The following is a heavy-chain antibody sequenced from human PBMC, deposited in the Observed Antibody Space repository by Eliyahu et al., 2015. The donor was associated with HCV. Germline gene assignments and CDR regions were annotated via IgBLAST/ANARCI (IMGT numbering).Heavy chain of an antibody. CDR2: FDPEDGET. CDR3: ATDLAQHAADYYYGMDV. J-gene: IGHJ6*02. Sequence: WMGGFDPEDGETIYAQKFQGRVTMTEDTSTDTAYMELSSLRSEDTAVYYCATDLAQHAADYYYGMDVWGQGTTVTVSS. D-gene: IGHD6-25*01. V-gene: IGHV1-24*01.